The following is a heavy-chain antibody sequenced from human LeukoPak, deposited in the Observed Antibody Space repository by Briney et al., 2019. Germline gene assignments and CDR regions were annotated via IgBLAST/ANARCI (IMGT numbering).Heavy chain of an antibody. CDR2: IKQDGSEK. Sequence: KPGGSLRLSCAASGFTFSSYWMSWVRQAPGKGLEWVANIKQDGSEKYYVDSVKGRFTISRDNAKNSLYLQMNSQRAEDTAVYYCARDRWYAHFDYWGQGTLVTVSS. J-gene: IGHJ4*02. D-gene: IGHD2-15*01. V-gene: IGHV3-7*01. CDR3: ARDRWYAHFDY. CDR1: GFTFSSYW.